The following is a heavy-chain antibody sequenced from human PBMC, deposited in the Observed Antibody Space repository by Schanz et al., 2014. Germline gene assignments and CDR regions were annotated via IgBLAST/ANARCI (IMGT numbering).Heavy chain of an antibody. CDR3: AKGMGYCSGGTCYDYYYYGVDV. Sequence: EQLVESGGGLVKPGRSLRLSCAASGFTFSSYAMHWVRQAPGKGLEWVSSISHSGGSKYYADSVKGRFTISRDNSENTLYLQMNSLSADDTAVFYCAKGMGYCSGGTCYDYYYYGVDVWGQGTTVTVSS. V-gene: IGHV3-23*04. CDR1: GFTFSSYA. J-gene: IGHJ6*02. D-gene: IGHD2-15*01. CDR2: ISHSGGSK.